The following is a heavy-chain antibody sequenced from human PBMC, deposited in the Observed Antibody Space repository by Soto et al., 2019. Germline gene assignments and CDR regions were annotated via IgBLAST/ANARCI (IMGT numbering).Heavy chain of an antibody. J-gene: IGHJ4*02. CDR1: GGTFSSYA. Sequence: QVQLVQSGAEVKKPGSSVKVSCKASGGTFSSYAISWVRQAPGQGLEWMGGIIPIFGTANYAQKFQGRVTITADESTSTAYMELSSLRSEDTAVYYCASSPPPRYCSSTSCRKYYFGYWGQGTLVTVSS. V-gene: IGHV1-69*01. CDR3: ASSPPPRYCSSTSCRKYYFGY. D-gene: IGHD2-2*01. CDR2: IIPIFGTA.